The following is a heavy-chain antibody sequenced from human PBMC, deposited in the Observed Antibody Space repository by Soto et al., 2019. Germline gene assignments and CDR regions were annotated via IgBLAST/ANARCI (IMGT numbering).Heavy chain of an antibody. Sequence: QLQLQESGPGLVKPSETLSLTCTVSGGSISSSSYYWGWIRQPPGKGLEWIGSIYYIGSTYYNPSLKSRVTISVDTSKNQFSLKLSSVTAADTAVYYCASQNNPYYYYGMDVWGQGTTVTVSS. V-gene: IGHV4-39*01. CDR1: GGSISSSSYY. CDR3: ASQNNPYYYYGMDV. D-gene: IGHD1-1*01. CDR2: IYYIGST. J-gene: IGHJ6*02.